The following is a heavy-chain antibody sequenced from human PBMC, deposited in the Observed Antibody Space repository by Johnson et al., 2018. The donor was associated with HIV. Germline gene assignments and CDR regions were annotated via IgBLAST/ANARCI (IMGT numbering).Heavy chain of an antibody. CDR2: ISSSGSTI. CDR1: GFTFSDYY. J-gene: IGHJ3*02. D-gene: IGHD4-11*01. CDR3: ARSLRRLQRVFDAFDI. V-gene: IGHV3-11*04. Sequence: QVQLVESGGGLVKPGGSLRLSCAASGFTFSDYYMSWIRQAPGKGLEWVSYISSSGSTIYYADSVKGRFTISRDNAKNSLYLQVNSLRAEDTAVYYCARSLRRLQRVFDAFDIWGQGTMVTVSS.